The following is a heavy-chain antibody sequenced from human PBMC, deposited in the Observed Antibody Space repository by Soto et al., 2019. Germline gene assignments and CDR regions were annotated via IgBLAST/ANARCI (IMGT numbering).Heavy chain of an antibody. J-gene: IGHJ4*02. D-gene: IGHD4-17*01. CDR1: GGSISSSYW. CDR3: ARGSGPANYGDHAY. CDR2: IYHSGST. V-gene: IGHV4-4*02. Sequence: SETLSLICAVSGGSISSSYWWSWVRQPPGKGLEWIGEIYHSGSTNYNPSLKSRVTISVDKSKNQFSLKLSSVTAADTAVYYCARGSGPANYGDHAYWGKGTLVTVSS.